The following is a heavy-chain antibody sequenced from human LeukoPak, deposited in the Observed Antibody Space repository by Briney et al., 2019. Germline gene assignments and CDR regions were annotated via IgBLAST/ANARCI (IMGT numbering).Heavy chain of an antibody. CDR1: GFTSSNYA. D-gene: IGHD2-15*01. J-gene: IGHJ6*02. Sequence: GGSLRLSRAASGFTSSNYAMHWVRQSPGKGLEWVAVISYDGSNKYYADTVKGRFTISRDNSKNTLYLQMNSLRAEDTAVYYCARGPSGVVVVADYYYGMDVWGQGTTVTVSS. CDR3: ARGPSGVVVVADYYYGMDV. V-gene: IGHV3-30-3*01. CDR2: ISYDGSNK.